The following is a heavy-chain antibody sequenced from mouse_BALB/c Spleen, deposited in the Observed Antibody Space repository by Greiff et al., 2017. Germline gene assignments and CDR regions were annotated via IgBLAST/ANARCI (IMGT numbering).Heavy chain of an antibody. V-gene: IGHV1-39*01. CDR2: INPYYGST. Sequence: EVQLQQPGPELVKPGASVKISCKASGYSFTDYIMLWVKQSHGKSLEWIGNINPYYGSTSYNLKFKGKATLTVDKSSSTAYMQLNSLTSEDSAVYYCARSGGLRREAWFAYWGQGTLVTVSA. J-gene: IGHJ3*01. CDR3: ARSGGLRREAWFAY. CDR1: GYSFTDYI. D-gene: IGHD2-4*01.